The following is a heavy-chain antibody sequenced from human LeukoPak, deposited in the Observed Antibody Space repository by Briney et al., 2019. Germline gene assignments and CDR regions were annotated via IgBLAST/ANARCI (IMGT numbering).Heavy chain of an antibody. D-gene: IGHD2-15*01. Sequence: GGSLRLSCAASGFTFSSYAMSWVRQAPGKVLERVSAISGSGGSTYYADSVKGRFTISRDNSKNTLYLQMNSLRAEDTAVYYCAKDPAVVVAARFDYWGQGTLVTVSS. CDR2: ISGSGGST. V-gene: IGHV3-23*01. CDR3: AKDPAVVVAARFDY. CDR1: GFTFSSYA. J-gene: IGHJ4*02.